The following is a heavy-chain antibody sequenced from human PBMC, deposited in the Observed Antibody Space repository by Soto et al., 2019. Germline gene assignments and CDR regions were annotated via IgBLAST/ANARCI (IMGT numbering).Heavy chain of an antibody. Sequence: ASVKVSCKASGYPLTGYYMHWVRQAPGQGLEWMGWINPNSGGTKYAQKFQGWVTMTRDTSISTVYMELRRLRSDDTAVYYCARDGSSYCSSSSCYVSYFDYWGQGTVVTVSS. CDR3: ARDGSSYCSSSSCYVSYFDY. CDR2: INPNSGGT. CDR1: GYPLTGYY. D-gene: IGHD2-2*01. V-gene: IGHV1-2*04. J-gene: IGHJ4*02.